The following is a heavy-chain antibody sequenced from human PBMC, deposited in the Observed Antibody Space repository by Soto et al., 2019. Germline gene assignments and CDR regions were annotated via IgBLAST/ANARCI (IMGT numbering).Heavy chain of an antibody. V-gene: IGHV3-23*01. CDR1: GFTFSSYA. D-gene: IGHD3-10*01. CDR3: AKDRNIVLLWFGELPSFDY. Sequence: GGSLRLSCAASGFTFSSYAMSWVRQAPGKGLEWVSAISGSGGSTYYADSVKGRFTISRDNSKNTLYLQMNSLRAEDTAEYYCAKDRNIVLLWFGELPSFDYWGQGTLVTVSS. J-gene: IGHJ4*02. CDR2: ISGSGGST.